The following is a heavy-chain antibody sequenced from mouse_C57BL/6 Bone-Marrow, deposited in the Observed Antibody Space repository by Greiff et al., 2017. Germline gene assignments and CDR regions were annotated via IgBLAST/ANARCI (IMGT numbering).Heavy chain of an antibody. CDR2: IDPSDSYT. V-gene: IGHV1-59*01. D-gene: IGHD2-2*01. J-gene: IGHJ1*03. Sequence: QVQLQQPGAELVRPGTSVKLSCKASGYTFTSYWMHWVKQRPGQGLEWIGVIDPSDSYTNYNQKFKGKATLTVDTSSSTAYMQLSSLTSEDSAVYYCARLGVTGYWYFDVWGTGTTVNVSS. CDR1: GYTFTSYW. CDR3: ARLGVTGYWYFDV.